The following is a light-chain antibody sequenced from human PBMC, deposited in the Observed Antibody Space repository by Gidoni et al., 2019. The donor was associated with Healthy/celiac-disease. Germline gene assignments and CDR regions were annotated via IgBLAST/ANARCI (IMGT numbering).Light chain of an antibody. CDR1: QRISSY. Sequence: DLQMTQSPSSLSASVGDRVTITCRASQRISSYLNWYQQKPGKAPKLLIYAASSLQSGVPSMFSGSGSGTDFTLTISSLQPEDFATYDCQQSYSTPLTFGGGTKVEIK. J-gene: IGKJ4*01. CDR3: QQSYSTPLT. CDR2: AAS. V-gene: IGKV1-39*01.